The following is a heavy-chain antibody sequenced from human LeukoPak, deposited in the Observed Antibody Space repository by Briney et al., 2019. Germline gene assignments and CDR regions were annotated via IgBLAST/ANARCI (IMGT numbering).Heavy chain of an antibody. CDR3: ASGTTVIQYYFDY. CDR2: ISGSGGST. CDR1: GFTFSSYA. D-gene: IGHD4-17*01. Sequence: GGSLRLSCAASGFTFSSYAMSWVRQAPGKGLEWVSAISGSGGSTYYADSVKGRFTISRDNSKNTLYLQMSSLRAEDTAVYYCASGTTVIQYYFDYWGQGTLVTVSS. J-gene: IGHJ4*02. V-gene: IGHV3-23*01.